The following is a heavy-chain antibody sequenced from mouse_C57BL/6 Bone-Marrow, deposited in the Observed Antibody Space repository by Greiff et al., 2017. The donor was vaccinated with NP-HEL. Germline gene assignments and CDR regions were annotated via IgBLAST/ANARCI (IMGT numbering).Heavy chain of an antibody. CDR2: INPYNGGT. CDR3: AGTVVAYYYAMDY. J-gene: IGHJ4*01. Sequence: EVQLQQSGPVLVKPGASVKMSCKASGYTFTDYYMNWVKQSHGKSLEWIGVINPYNGGTSYNQKFKGKATLTVDKSSSTAYMELNSLTSEDSAVYYCAGTVVAYYYAMDYWGQGTSVTVSS. V-gene: IGHV1-19*01. CDR1: GYTFTDYY. D-gene: IGHD1-1*01.